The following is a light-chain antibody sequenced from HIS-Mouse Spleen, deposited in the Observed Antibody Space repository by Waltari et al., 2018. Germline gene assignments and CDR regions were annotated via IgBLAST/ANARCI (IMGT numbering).Light chain of an antibody. CDR2: EGS. V-gene: IGLV2-23*01. CDR1: SSDVGSYNL. J-gene: IGLJ2*01. CDR3: CSYAGSSTVV. Sequence: QSALTQPASVSGSPGQSITISCTGTSSDVGSYNLVSWYQQHPGKAPKPMLYEGSKRPSGVSDCFAGSKSGNTASLTISGLQAEDEADYYCCSYAGSSTVVFGGGTKLTVL.